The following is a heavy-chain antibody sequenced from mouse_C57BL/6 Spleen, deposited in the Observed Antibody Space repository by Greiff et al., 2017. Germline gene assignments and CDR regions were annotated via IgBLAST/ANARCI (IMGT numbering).Heavy chain of an antibody. CDR3: ARTYRWLPNWYFDV. CDR1: GYSITSGYY. J-gene: IGHJ1*03. D-gene: IGHD2-3*01. V-gene: IGHV3-6*01. CDR2: ISYDGSN. Sequence: EVQLQESGPGLVKPSQSLSLTCSVTGYSITSGYYWNWIRQFPGNKLEWMGYISYDGSNNYNPSLKNRISITRDTSKNQFFLKLNSVTTEDTATYYCARTYRWLPNWYFDVWGTGTTVTVSS.